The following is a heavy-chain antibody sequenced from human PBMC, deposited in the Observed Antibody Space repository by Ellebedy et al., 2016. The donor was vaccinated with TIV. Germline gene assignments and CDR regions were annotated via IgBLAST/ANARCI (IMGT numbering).Heavy chain of an antibody. V-gene: IGHV3-23*01. CDR1: GFTFSSYA. D-gene: IGHD3-9*01. J-gene: IGHJ6*03. CDR2: ISGSGGST. Sequence: GGSLRLXCAASGFTFSSYAMSWVRQAPGKGLEWVSAISGSGGSTYYADSVKGRFTISRDNSKNTLYLQMNSLRAEDTAVYYCAKDSVLRYFDWLASTFYYYYYMDVWGKGTTVTVSS. CDR3: AKDSVLRYFDWLASTFYYYYYMDV.